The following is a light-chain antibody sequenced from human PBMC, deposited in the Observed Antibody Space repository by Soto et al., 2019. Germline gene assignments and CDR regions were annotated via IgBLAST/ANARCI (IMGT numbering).Light chain of an antibody. Sequence: QSVLTQPASVSGSPGQSITISCTGTSSDIGSNNYVSWFQQRPGKAPTLIIYEVSNRPSGVSTHFSGSKSGNTASLTISGLLPEDEAEYYCGSYTTTTRLFGGGTKLTVL. V-gene: IGLV2-14*01. CDR2: EVS. CDR1: SSDIGSNNY. J-gene: IGLJ3*02. CDR3: GSYTTTTRL.